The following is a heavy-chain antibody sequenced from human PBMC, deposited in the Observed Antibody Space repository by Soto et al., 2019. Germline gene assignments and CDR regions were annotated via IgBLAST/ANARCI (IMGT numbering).Heavy chain of an antibody. Sequence: GGSLRLSCAASGFTFSYYAMSWVRQAPWKGLEWVSAISGSGGNTYYADSVKGRFTISRDNAKNSLYLQMNSLRAEDTAVYYCASGQYQLLSPFGYYYYGMDVWGQGTTVTVSS. CDR3: ASGQYQLLSPFGYYYYGMDV. D-gene: IGHD2-2*01. CDR2: ISGSGGNT. J-gene: IGHJ6*02. V-gene: IGHV3-23*01. CDR1: GFTFSYYA.